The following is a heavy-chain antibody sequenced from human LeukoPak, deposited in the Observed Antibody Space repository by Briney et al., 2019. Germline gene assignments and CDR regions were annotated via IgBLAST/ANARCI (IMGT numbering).Heavy chain of an antibody. D-gene: IGHD2-21*01. CDR2: ISYDGGNK. Sequence: PGTSLTLSCTASAFTFTNYAIHWVRRAPGKGLEWLAAISYDGGNKYYADSVKGRFTISRDNSKNTLYLQMNGLKADDTAVYYCAKDWAEGYCGGDCYPGYWGQGTLVTVSS. J-gene: IGHJ4*02. CDR1: AFTFTNYA. V-gene: IGHV3-30*18. CDR3: AKDWAEGYCGGDCYPGY.